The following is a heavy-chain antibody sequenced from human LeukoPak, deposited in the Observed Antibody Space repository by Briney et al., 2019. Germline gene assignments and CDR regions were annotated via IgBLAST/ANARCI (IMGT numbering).Heavy chain of an antibody. D-gene: IGHD3-10*01. J-gene: IGHJ5*02. CDR1: GSIFTTYW. Sequence: GASLQISGETSGSIFTTYWIGWGRPLRGTVLEWVGAIYPDDSDTRYSPSLQGQVVISADRSIRTAYLQWNSLKTSDTAMYYCVRQRGSSGTINHFDRWGQGTLVTVSS. CDR3: VRQRGSSGTINHFDR. V-gene: IGHV5-51*01. CDR2: IYPDDSDT.